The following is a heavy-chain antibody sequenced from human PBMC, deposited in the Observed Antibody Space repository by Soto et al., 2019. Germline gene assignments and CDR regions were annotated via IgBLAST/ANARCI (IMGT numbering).Heavy chain of an antibody. Sequence: SEPLSPSCPVSRGSIRGDNWSWIRKKKGKGMEWIGYITFSGTTNYNPSLKSRVTMEVDKSTNQLSLSLTPVHAADKGMYSCAGERSCSRTWLDPLGYVTPITV. CDR3: AGERSCSRTWLDP. V-gene: IGHV4-59*01. CDR2: ITFSGTT. CDR1: RGSIRGDN. D-gene: IGHD2-15*01. J-gene: IGHJ5*02.